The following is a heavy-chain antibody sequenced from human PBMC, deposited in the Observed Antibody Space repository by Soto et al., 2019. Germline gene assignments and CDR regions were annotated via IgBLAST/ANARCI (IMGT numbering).Heavy chain of an antibody. Sequence: ASVKVSCKASGYTFTSYGISWVRQAPGQGLEWMGWISAYNGNTNYAQKLQGRVTMTTDTSTSTAYMELRSLRSDDTAVYYCARGRQSREKHNWFDPWGQGTLGTVSS. D-gene: IGHD6-19*01. CDR3: ARGRQSREKHNWFDP. CDR1: GYTFTSYG. V-gene: IGHV1-18*01. J-gene: IGHJ5*02. CDR2: ISAYNGNT.